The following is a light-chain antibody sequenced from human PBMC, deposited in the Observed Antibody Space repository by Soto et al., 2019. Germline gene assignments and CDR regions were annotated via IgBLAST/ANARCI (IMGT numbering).Light chain of an antibody. Sequence: DIQMTQSPSSLSASVGDRVTITCQASQDISRYLNWYQHKPGKAPKLLIYDASNLETRVPSRFSGSGSGTDFTFTINSLQPEDFATYYCQQYDNLPLTFGGGTKVDIK. J-gene: IGKJ4*01. V-gene: IGKV1-33*01. CDR1: QDISRY. CDR3: QQYDNLPLT. CDR2: DAS.